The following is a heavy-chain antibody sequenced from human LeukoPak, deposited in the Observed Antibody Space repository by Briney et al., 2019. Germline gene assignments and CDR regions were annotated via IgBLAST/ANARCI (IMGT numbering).Heavy chain of an antibody. D-gene: IGHD2-2*01. CDR3: ARLPYCSSSCYPPYYFDY. V-gene: IGHV4-38-2*01. J-gene: IGHJ4*02. CDR2: IHHSGNT. Sequence: SETLSLTCAVSGYSISSGYYWGWIRQPPGKELEWIGSIHHSGNTYYNPSLKSRVTISLDTSKNQFSLKLSSVTAADAAVYYCARLPYCSSSCYPPYYFDYWGQGTLVTVSS. CDR1: GYSISSGYY.